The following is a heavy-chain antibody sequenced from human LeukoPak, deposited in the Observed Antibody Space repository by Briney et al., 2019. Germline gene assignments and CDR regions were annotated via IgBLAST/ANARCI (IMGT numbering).Heavy chain of an antibody. CDR1: GGSFSGYY. V-gene: IGHV4-34*01. D-gene: IGHD2-2*02. Sequence: PSETLSLTCAVYGGSFSGYYWGWIRQPPGKGLEWIGEINHSGSTNYNPSPKSRVTISVDTSKNQFSLKLSSVTAADTAVYYCARRSTGYCSSTSCYTGGYYYYYMDVWGKGTTVTVSS. J-gene: IGHJ6*03. CDR3: ARRSTGYCSSTSCYTGGYYYYYMDV. CDR2: INHSGST.